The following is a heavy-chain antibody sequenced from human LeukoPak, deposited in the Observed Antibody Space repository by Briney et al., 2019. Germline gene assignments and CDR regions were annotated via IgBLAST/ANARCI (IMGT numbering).Heavy chain of an antibody. CDR2: IYYSGST. J-gene: IGHJ5*02. V-gene: IGHV4-59*12. CDR3: ARDSSGWYGGAPYNWFDP. D-gene: IGHD6-19*01. Sequence: SETLSLTCTVSGGSISSYYWSWIRQPPGKGLEWIGYIYYSGSTKYNPSLKSRVTMSLDTSKNQFSLRLNSVTAADTAVYYCARDSSGWYGGAPYNWFDPWGQGTLVTVSS. CDR1: GGSISSYY.